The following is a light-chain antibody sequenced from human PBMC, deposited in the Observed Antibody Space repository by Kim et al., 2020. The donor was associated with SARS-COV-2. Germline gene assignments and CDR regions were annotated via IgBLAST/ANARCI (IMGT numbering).Light chain of an antibody. CDR3: CSYAGSYTV. V-gene: IGLV2-11*01. CDR1: SSDVGGYNY. J-gene: IGLJ3*02. Sequence: PGQAVTISCTGTSSDVGGYNYVSWYQQPAGKAPTLMIYDVSKRPSGVPDRFSGYKSGNTAFLTISGLQAEEEADYYCCSYAGSYTVFGGGTQLTVL. CDR2: DVS.